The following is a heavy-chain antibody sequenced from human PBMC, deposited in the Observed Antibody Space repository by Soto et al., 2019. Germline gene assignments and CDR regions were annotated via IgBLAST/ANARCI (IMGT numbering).Heavy chain of an antibody. CDR3: AKDPLRYCSSTSCYGFDY. CDR1: GFTFSSYG. Sequence: GGSLRLSCAASGFTFSSYGMHWVRQAPGKGLEWVAVISYDGSNKYYADSVKGRFTISRDNSKNTLYLQMNSLRAEDTAVYYCAKDPLRYCSSTSCYGFDYWGQGTLVTVSS. V-gene: IGHV3-30*18. D-gene: IGHD2-2*01. CDR2: ISYDGSNK. J-gene: IGHJ4*02.